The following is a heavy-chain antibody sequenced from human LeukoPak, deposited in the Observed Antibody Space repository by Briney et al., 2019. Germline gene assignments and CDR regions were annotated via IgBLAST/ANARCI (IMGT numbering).Heavy chain of an antibody. CDR1: GGSFSGYY. Sequence: SETLSLTCAVCGGSFSGYYWSWIRQPPGKGLEWIGEINHSGSTNYNPSLKSRVTISVDTSKNQFSLKLSSVTAADTAVYYCARGRGGSGSYYNPSYYYGMDVWGQGTTVTVSS. CDR2: INHSGST. D-gene: IGHD3-10*01. J-gene: IGHJ6*02. CDR3: ARGRGGSGSYYNPSYYYGMDV. V-gene: IGHV4-34*01.